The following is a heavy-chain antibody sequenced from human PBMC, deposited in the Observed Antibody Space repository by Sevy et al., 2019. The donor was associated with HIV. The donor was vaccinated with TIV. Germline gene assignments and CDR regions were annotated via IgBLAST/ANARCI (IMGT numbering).Heavy chain of an antibody. D-gene: IGHD2-15*01. CDR2: IIPILGTV. Sequence: ASVKVSCKASGGTFSSYGISWVRQAPGQGLEWMGGIIPILGTVNYAQKFQGRVTITADESTKTAYMEPSSLRSEDTAVDYLGRGGGNGWYFFDYWGQGTLVTVSS. J-gene: IGHJ4*02. V-gene: IGHV1-69*13. CDR1: GGTFSSYG. CDR3: GRGGGNGWYFFDY.